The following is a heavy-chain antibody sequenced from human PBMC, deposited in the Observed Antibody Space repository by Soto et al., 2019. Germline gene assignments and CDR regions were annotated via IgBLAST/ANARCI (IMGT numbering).Heavy chain of an antibody. V-gene: IGHV4-59*01. J-gene: IGHJ4*02. CDR1: GGSISSYY. Sequence: SETLSLTCTVSGGSISSYYWSWIRQPPGKGLERIGYIYYSGSTNYNPSLKSRVTISVDTSKNQFSLKLSSVTAADTAVYYCASGGYSYDRNFDYWGQGTLVTVSS. CDR2: IYYSGST. D-gene: IGHD5-18*01. CDR3: ASGGYSYDRNFDY.